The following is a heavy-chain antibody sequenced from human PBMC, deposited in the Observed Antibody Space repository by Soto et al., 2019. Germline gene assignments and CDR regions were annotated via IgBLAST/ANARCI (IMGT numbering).Heavy chain of an antibody. CDR3: AKETYSGPLDY. J-gene: IGHJ4*02. V-gene: IGHV3-30*18. Sequence: QVQLVESGGGVVQPGRSLRLSCAASGFTFSSYGMHWVRQAPGKGVEWVAVISYDGSNKYYADSVQGRFTTSRDNSKNTLYLQMNSLRAEDTAVYYCAKETYSGPLDYWGQGTLVTVSS. CDR2: ISYDGSNK. D-gene: IGHD2-15*01. CDR1: GFTFSSYG.